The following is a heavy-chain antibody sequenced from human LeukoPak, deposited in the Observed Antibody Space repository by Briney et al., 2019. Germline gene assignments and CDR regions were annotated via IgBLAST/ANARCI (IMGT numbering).Heavy chain of an antibody. CDR2: INPNSGGT. J-gene: IGHJ4*02. Sequence: ASVKVSCKASGYTFTAYYLHWVRQAPGQGLEWMGWINPNSGGTNYAQKFQGRVTMTRDTSISTAYMELSRLRSDDTAVYYCARDKLSTVTKTPFDYWGQGTLVTVSS. CDR1: GYTFTAYY. V-gene: IGHV1-2*02. D-gene: IGHD4-17*01. CDR3: ARDKLSTVTKTPFDY.